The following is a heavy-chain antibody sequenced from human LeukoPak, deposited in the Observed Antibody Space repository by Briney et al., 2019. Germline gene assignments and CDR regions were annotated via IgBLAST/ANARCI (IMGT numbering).Heavy chain of an antibody. D-gene: IGHD3-3*01. CDR2: IKSDGSGI. CDR3: VRGQTIDY. Sequence: GGSLRLSCTTSGFAFSNYWMYWVRQAPGKGLVWVSRIKSDGSGITYTDYVEGRFTISGDNVKNTLYLQMNSLRDEDTAVYYCVRGQTIDYWGQGTLVTVSS. V-gene: IGHV3-74*01. CDR1: GFAFSNYW. J-gene: IGHJ4*02.